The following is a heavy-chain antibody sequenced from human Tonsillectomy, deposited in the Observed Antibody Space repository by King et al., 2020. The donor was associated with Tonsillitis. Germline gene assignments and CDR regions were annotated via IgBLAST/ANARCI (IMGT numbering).Heavy chain of an antibody. D-gene: IGHD6-6*01. J-gene: IGHJ6*03. CDR1: GYSFIGYY. V-gene: IGHV1-2*02. Sequence: QLVQSGAEVKKPGASVKVSCKASGYSFIGYYMHWVRQAPGQGLEWMGWINPNSGGTNYVQKFQGRVTMTRDTSISTVYMELSRLRYDDTAVYYCARKQVGGMGTYYYMDVWGKGTTVTVSS. CDR2: INPNSGGT. CDR3: ARKQVGGMGTYYYMDV.